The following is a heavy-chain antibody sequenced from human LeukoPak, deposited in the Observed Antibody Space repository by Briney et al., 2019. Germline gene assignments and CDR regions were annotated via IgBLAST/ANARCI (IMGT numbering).Heavy chain of an antibody. CDR3: AQSLGSGNWIGNWFDP. D-gene: IGHD1-1*01. CDR1: GGSISSSSHS. V-gene: IGHV4-39*01. J-gene: IGHJ5*02. CDR2: IYYTGRT. Sequence: SETLSLTCTVSGGSISSSSHSWGWIRQPPGKGLEWTGTIYYTGRTYYNPSLESRLTISVDTSKNQFSLKLTSVTAADTAIYYCAQSLGSGNWIGNWFDPWGQGTLVTVSS.